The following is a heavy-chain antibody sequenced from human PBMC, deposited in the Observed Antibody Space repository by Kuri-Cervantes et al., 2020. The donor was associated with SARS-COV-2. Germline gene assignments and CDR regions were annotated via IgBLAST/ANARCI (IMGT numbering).Heavy chain of an antibody. V-gene: IGHV4-38-2*01. CDR2: IYHSGST. Sequence: SQTLSLTCAVSGYSISSGYYWGWIRQPPGKGLEWIGSIYHSGSTYYNPSLKSRVTISVDTSKNRFSLKLSSVTAADTAVYYCARQGGYSSSSLDYWGQGTLVTVSS. J-gene: IGHJ4*02. CDR3: ARQGGYSSSSLDY. CDR1: GYSISSGYY. D-gene: IGHD6-6*01.